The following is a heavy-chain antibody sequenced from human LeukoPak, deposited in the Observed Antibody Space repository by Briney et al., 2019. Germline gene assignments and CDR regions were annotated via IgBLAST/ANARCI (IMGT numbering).Heavy chain of an antibody. V-gene: IGHV3-48*03. CDR3: ARAPGVGRFDY. J-gene: IGHJ4*02. CDR2: ISGSGSAI. Sequence: GGSLRLSCAASGFSFSSHEINWVRQAPGKGLEWVSFISGSGSAIYYADSVKGRFTISRDNAKNSVYLQMNSLRAEDTAVYYCARAPGVGRFDYWGRGTLVTVSS. CDR1: GFSFSSHE.